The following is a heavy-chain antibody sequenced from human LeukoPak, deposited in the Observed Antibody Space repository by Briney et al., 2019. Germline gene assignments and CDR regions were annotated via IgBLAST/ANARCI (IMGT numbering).Heavy chain of an antibody. CDR1: GFTFSSYW. CDR3: ARSYSSSWYHY. V-gene: IGHV3-7*01. J-gene: IGHJ4*02. Sequence: GGSLRLSWAASGFTFSSYWMSWVRQAPGKGLEWVANIKQDGSEKYYVDSVKGRFTISRDNAKNSLYLQMNSLRAEDTAVYYCARSYSSSWYHYWGQGTLVTVSS. CDR2: IKQDGSEK. D-gene: IGHD6-13*01.